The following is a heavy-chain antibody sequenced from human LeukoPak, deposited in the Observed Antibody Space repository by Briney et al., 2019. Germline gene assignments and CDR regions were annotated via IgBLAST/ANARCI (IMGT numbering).Heavy chain of an antibody. CDR2: IIPIFGIA. Sequence: SVKVSCKASGGTFSSYAISWVRQAPGQGLEWMGRIIPIFGIANYAQKFQGRVTITADKSTSTAYMELSSLRSEDTAVYYCARDEWELLGGYYFDYWGQGTLVTVSS. CDR1: GGTFSSYA. D-gene: IGHD1-26*01. CDR3: ARDEWELLGGYYFDY. V-gene: IGHV1-69*04. J-gene: IGHJ4*02.